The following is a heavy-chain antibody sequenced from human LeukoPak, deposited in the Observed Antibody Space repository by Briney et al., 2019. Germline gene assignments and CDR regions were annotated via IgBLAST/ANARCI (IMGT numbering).Heavy chain of an antibody. J-gene: IGHJ4*02. Sequence: GGSLRLSCAASGFTFSSYEMNWVRQAPGKGLEWVSYISSSGSTIYYADSVKGRFTISRDNAKNSLYLQMNSLRAEDTAVYYCARETGTWIHPWGQGTLVTVSS. CDR2: ISSSGSTI. V-gene: IGHV3-48*03. D-gene: IGHD5-18*01. CDR1: GFTFSSYE. CDR3: ARETGTWIHP.